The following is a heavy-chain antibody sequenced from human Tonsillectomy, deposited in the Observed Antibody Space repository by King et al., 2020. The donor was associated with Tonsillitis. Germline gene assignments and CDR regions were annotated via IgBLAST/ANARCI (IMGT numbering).Heavy chain of an antibody. CDR1: NFTFTTYG. Sequence: QLVQSGPEVKKPGASVKVSCKAPNFTFTTYGFSWVRQAPGQGLEWMGYINTYEGNTDYAQKFHGRVTMTRVTSTSTVYMELRSLKSDDTAVYYCARDLRPNRGYSSGWFGGYWGQGTLVTVSS. V-gene: IGHV1-18*04. CDR3: ARDLRPNRGYSSGWFGGY. CDR2: INTYEGNT. D-gene: IGHD6-19*01. J-gene: IGHJ4*01.